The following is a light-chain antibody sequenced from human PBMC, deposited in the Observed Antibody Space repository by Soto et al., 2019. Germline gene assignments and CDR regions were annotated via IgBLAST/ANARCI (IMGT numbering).Light chain of an antibody. CDR2: EVS. V-gene: IGLV2-14*01. CDR3: SSYTSSSSYV. J-gene: IGLJ1*01. Sequence: QSALTQPASVSGSPGQSITISCTGTSSDVGGYNYVSWYQQHPGKAPKLIIYEVSNRPSGVSNRFSGSKSGNTASLTISGLQAEDXADYYCSSYTSSSSYVFGTGTKLTVL. CDR1: SSDVGGYNY.